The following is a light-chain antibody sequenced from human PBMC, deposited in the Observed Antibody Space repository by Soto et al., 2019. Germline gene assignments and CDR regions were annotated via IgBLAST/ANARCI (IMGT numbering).Light chain of an antibody. J-gene: IGKJ1*01. V-gene: IGKV2-28*01. CDR2: LGS. CDR1: QSLLNRNGYNC. CDR3: MRRRQTPLA. Sequence: DIVMTQSPLSLPVTPGEPASISCRSSQSLLNRNGYNCLEWYLQKPGQSPQLLIYLGSIRAFGVPHRFSGGRLGTDFAFKCSRVEADDGYVYFFMRRRQTPLAFGQGKKVE.